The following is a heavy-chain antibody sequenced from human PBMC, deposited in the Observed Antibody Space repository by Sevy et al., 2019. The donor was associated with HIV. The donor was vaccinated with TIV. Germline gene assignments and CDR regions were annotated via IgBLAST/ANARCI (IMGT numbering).Heavy chain of an antibody. V-gene: IGHV4-39*01. CDR2: IYYSGST. D-gene: IGHD1-26*01. J-gene: IGHJ4*02. CDR3: ARRGISGGYYFDY. Sequence: SETLSLTCTVSGGSISSSSYYWGWIRQPPGKGLEWIGSIYYSGSTYYNPSLKSRVTISVDTSKNQFSLKLSSVTAADTAVYYCARRGISGGYYFDYRGQGTLVTVSS. CDR1: GGSISSSSYY.